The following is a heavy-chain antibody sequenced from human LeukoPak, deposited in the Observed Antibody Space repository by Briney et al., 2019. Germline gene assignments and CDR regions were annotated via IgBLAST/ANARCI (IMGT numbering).Heavy chain of an antibody. V-gene: IGHV3-11*04. CDR3: ARESRTAHSFDY. CDR2: ISGSGSDI. D-gene: IGHD5-18*01. J-gene: IGHJ4*02. Sequence: PGGSLRLSCVVSGFSISNFYMTWIRQTPGKGLESLAYISGSGSDIYYADSVKGRFTISRDNAKNSLYLQMNSLRAEDTTIYYCARESRTAHSFDYWGQGTLVTVSS. CDR1: GFSISNFY.